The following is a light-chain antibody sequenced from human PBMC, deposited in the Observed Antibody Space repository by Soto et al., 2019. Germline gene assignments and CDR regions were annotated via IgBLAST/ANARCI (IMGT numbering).Light chain of an antibody. Sequence: EIVMTQSPATLSVSPGERATLSCRASQSVSSNLAWYQQKPGQAPRLLIYGASGRAAGVPARFSGSGSGTDLNLPIRRLEPEDFAVYYRQQRSNWPTFGQGTRLEIK. J-gene: IGKJ5*01. V-gene: IGKV3-11*01. CDR2: GAS. CDR3: QQRSNWPT. CDR1: QSVSSN.